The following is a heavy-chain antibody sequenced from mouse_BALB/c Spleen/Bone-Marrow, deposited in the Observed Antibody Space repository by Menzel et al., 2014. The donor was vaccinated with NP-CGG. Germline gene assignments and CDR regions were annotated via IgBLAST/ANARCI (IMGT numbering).Heavy chain of an antibody. CDR2: ISCYNGAT. D-gene: IGHD2-2*01. CDR3: AGREGYNVDIDY. CDR1: GYSFTGYY. J-gene: IGHJ2*01. V-gene: IGHV1S34*01. Sequence: LVKTGASVKISCKASGYSFTGYYMHWVKQSHGKSLEWIGYISCYNGATSYNQKFKGKATFTVDTSSSTAYMQSNSLTCELSAVYYCAGREGYNVDIDYQGQGTTPKVSS.